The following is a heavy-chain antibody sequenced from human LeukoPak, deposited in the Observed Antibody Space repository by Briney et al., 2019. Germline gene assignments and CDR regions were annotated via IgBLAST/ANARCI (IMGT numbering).Heavy chain of an antibody. J-gene: IGHJ4*02. CDR2: ISYDGSNK. CDR3: ARDQGGDYGSGSYDY. V-gene: IGHV3-30*04. Sequence: GGSLRLSCAASGFTFSSYARHWVRQAPGKGLEWVAVISYDGSNKYYADSVKGRFTISRDNSKNTLYLQMNSLRAEDTAVYYCARDQGGDYGSGSYDYWGQGTLVTVSS. CDR1: GFTFSSYA. D-gene: IGHD3-10*01.